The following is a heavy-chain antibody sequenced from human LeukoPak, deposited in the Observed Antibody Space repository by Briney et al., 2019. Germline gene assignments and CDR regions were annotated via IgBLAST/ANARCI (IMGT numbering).Heavy chain of an antibody. CDR3: ARAPATYSTSWAYGMDV. CDR1: GASISSYY. Sequence: SETLSLTCTVSGASISSYYWSWIRQPPGKGLEWIGYIYYSGSTNYNPSLKSRVTISVDTSKNQFSLKLSSVTAADTAVYYCARAPATYSTSWAYGMDVWGQGTTVTVSS. V-gene: IGHV4-59*01. CDR2: IYYSGST. D-gene: IGHD6-13*01. J-gene: IGHJ6*02.